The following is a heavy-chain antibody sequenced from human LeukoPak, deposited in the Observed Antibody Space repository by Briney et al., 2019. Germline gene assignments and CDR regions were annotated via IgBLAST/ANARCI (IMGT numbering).Heavy chain of an antibody. J-gene: IGHJ4*02. V-gene: IGHV4-59*01. CDR3: AGEGSWELPNFDY. Sequence: SETLSLTCTVSGGSISSYYWSWIRQPPGKGLEWIGYIYYSGSTNYNPSLKSRVTISVDTSKNQFSLKLSSVTAADTAVYYCAGEGSWELPNFDYWGQGTLVTVSS. D-gene: IGHD1-26*01. CDR2: IYYSGST. CDR1: GGSISSYY.